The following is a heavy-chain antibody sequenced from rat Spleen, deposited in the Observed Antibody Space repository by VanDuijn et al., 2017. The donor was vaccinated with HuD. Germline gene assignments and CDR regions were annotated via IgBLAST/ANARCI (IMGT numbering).Heavy chain of an antibody. CDR3: ARGWERFAY. J-gene: IGHJ3*01. CDR2: ISSGGNT. CDR1: GFSLTSYT. D-gene: IGHD5-1*01. Sequence: QVQLKESGPGLVQPSQTLSLTCTVSGFSLTSYTVSWVRQPPGKGLEWIAAISSGGNTYYNSALKSRLSISRDISKSQFFLKMNSLQTEDTAMYFCARGWERFAYWGQGYLVTVSS. V-gene: IGHV2-6*01.